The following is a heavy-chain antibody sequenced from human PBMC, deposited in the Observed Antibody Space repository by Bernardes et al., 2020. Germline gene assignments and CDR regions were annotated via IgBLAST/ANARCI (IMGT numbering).Heavy chain of an antibody. CDR2: IDWDDDK. CDR1: WFSLSPSGMC. Sequence: SGPTLGKPTLTLTLTCPFSWFSLSPSGMCVSWIRQPPGKALEWLALIDWDDDKYYSTSLKTRLTISKDTSKNQVVLTMTNMDPVDTATYYCARILRSRGYYYYGMDVWGQGTTVTVSS. J-gene: IGHJ6*01. V-gene: IGHV2-70*01. CDR3: ARILRSRGYYYYGMDV.